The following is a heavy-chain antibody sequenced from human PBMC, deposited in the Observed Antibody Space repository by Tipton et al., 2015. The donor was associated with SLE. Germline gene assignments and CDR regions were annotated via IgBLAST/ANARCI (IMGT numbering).Heavy chain of an antibody. CDR2: ISSSSRYI. CDR3: AGDDYASGIT. CDR1: GFIFSDYS. D-gene: IGHD3-10*01. Sequence: SLRLSCAASGFIFSDYSMNWVRQAPGKGLEWVSSISSSSRYIYHAGSLKGRFTISRDNAKNSLYLQMNSLRVEDTAVYFCAGDDYASGITWGQGTLVTVSS. V-gene: IGHV3-21*03. J-gene: IGHJ5*02.